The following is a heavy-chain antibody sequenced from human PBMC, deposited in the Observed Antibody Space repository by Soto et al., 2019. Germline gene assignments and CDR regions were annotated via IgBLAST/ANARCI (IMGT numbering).Heavy chain of an antibody. CDR2: ISGSGGST. CDR3: ARSTFLDV. D-gene: IGHD1-26*01. V-gene: IGHV3-23*01. CDR1: GFTFSSYD. J-gene: IGHJ6*04. Sequence: GGSLRLSCAASGFTFSSYDMSWVRQAPGKGLEWVSAISGSGGSTYYADSVKGRLTISRDNSKNTLFLQVSSLKAEDTAVYHCARSTFLDVWGRGTTVTVSS.